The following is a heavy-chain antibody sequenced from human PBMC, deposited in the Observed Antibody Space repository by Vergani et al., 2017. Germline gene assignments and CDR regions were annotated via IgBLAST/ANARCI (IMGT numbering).Heavy chain of an antibody. V-gene: IGHV1-2*02. D-gene: IGHD1-26*01. CDR1: GYTFTTYD. J-gene: IGHJ4*02. Sequence: QVQLVQSGAEVKKPGASVKVSCKASGYTFTTYDINWVRQATGQGLEWMGWMNPNSGGTNSAHQFQGRVTMTRDTSITTAYMEVNSLTSDDTAIIYCATSSGYSTSWGPFDYWGQGTLVTVST. CDR2: MNPNSGGT. CDR3: ATSSGYSTSWGPFDY.